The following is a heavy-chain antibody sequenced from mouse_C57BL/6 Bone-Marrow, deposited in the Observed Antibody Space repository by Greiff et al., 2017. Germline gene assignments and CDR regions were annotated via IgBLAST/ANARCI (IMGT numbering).Heavy chain of an antibody. CDR1: GYTFTSYT. J-gene: IGHJ2*01. CDR2: ITPSSGYT. Sequence: VKLVESGAELARPGASVKMSCKASGYTFTSYTMHWVKQRPGQGLEWIGYITPSSGYTKFNQRFKDKATLTADKSSSTAYMQLSSLTSEDSAGYYCARGYYFDYWGQGTTLTVSS. V-gene: IGHV1-4*01. CDR3: ARGYYFDY.